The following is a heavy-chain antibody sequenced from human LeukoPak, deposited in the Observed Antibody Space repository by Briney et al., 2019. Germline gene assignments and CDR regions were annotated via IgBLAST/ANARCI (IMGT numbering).Heavy chain of an antibody. V-gene: IGHV1-69*06. D-gene: IGHD6-13*01. CDR2: IIPIFGTT. CDR3: ARVVGLTGYSSSWYSGYYYYMDV. Sequence: SVKVSCKASGGTFSSYAISWVRQAPGQGLEWMGGIIPIFGTTNYAQKFQDRVTITADKSTSTAYMELSSLRSEDRAVYYCARVVGLTGYSSSWYSGYYYYMDVWGKGTTVTVSS. J-gene: IGHJ6*03. CDR1: GGTFSSYA.